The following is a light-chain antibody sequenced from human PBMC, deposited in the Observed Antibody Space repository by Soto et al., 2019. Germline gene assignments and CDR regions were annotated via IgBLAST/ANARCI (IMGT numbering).Light chain of an antibody. CDR2: EVT. CDR1: SSDVGSYNR. V-gene: IGLV2-18*02. CDR3: RSFTTSSTWV. Sequence: QYALTQPPSVSGSPGQSGTISCTGTSSDVGSYNRVSWYQQPPGTAPKLMIFEVTNRPSGVPDRFSGSRSGNTASLTISGLQAEDEADYYCRSFTTSSTWVFGGGTKLTVL. J-gene: IGLJ3*02.